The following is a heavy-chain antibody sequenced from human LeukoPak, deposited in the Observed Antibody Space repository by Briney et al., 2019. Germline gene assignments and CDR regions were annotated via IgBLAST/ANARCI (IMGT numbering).Heavy chain of an antibody. V-gene: IGHV3-23*01. CDR1: GFTFSSYA. CDR3: AKPLNYDSSGPRYYFDY. Sequence: PGGSLRLSCAASGFTFSSYAMSWVRQAPGKGLEWVSAISGSGGSTYYADSVKGRLTISRDNSKNTLYLQMNSLRAEDTAVYYCAKPLNYDSSGPRYYFDYWGQGTLVTVSS. J-gene: IGHJ4*02. CDR2: ISGSGGST. D-gene: IGHD3-22*01.